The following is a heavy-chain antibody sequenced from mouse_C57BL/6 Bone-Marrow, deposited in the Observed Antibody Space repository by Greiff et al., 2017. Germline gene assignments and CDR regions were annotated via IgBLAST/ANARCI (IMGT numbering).Heavy chain of an antibody. CDR3: ARHDNFYFDV. Sequence: EVQLVESGGGLVQPGGSLKLSCAASGFTFSDYYMYWVRQTPEKRLEWVAYISNGGGSTYYPDTVKGRFTISRDNAKNTLYLQMSRLKSEDTAMYYCARHDNFYFDVWGTGTTVTVSS. CDR2: ISNGGGST. J-gene: IGHJ1*03. V-gene: IGHV5-12*01. CDR1: GFTFSDYY. D-gene: IGHD1-3*01.